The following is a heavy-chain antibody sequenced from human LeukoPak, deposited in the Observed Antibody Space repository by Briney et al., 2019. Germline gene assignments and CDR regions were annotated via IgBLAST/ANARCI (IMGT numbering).Heavy chain of an antibody. D-gene: IGHD2-2*01. CDR1: GYTFTSYY. V-gene: IGHV1-46*01. CDR2: INPSGGST. CDR3: ARDLPTQYCSSTSCYGGLFDY. J-gene: IGHJ4*02. Sequence: ASVKVSCKASGYTFTSYYMHWVRQAPGQGLEWMGIINPSGGSTSYAQKFQGRVTMTRDTSTSTVYMELSSLRSEDTAVYYCARDLPTQYCSSTSCYGGLFDYWGQGTLVTVSS.